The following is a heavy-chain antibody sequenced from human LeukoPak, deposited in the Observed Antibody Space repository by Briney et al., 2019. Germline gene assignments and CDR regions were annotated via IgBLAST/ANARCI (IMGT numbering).Heavy chain of an antibody. V-gene: IGHV1-2*02. CDR2: INPNTSVT. Sequence: GASVKVSCNAVQYTVTPYYIQSVRQAARQRLGGMGWINPNTSVTNYAQKFQGRVTMTRDTSINPAYMELNRLRYDGTDVFYCARRYCSDTLCYFFDYWGQGTLVTVSS. CDR1: QYTVTPYY. CDR3: ARRYCSDTLCYFFDY. J-gene: IGHJ4*02. D-gene: IGHD2-15*01.